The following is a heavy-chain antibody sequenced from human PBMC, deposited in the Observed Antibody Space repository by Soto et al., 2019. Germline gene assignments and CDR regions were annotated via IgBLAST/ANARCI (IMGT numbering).Heavy chain of an antibody. Sequence: YGPPLVNPTQTLTLTCTFSGFSLITSEVGVGWIRQPPGKALEWLALIYWDDDKRYSPSLKSRLTITKDTSKNQVVLTMTNVEPVDPAIYYWADRRIAAATSGDYWGQGRLASVS. CDR2: IYWDDDK. V-gene: IGHV2-5*02. CDR1: GFSLITSEVG. CDR3: ADRRIAAATSGDY. D-gene: IGHD6-13*01. J-gene: IGHJ4*02.